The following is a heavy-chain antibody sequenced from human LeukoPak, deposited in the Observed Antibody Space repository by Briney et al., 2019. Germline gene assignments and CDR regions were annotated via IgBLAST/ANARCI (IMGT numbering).Heavy chain of an antibody. J-gene: IGHJ3*02. V-gene: IGHV1-2*02. CDR2: INPNSGGT. CDR1: GYAITAYY. CDR3: ARDKQQWLVLDDFDI. D-gene: IGHD6-19*01. Sequence: ASVKVSCKASGYAITAYYMHSVRQAPGQGLEWMGWINPNSGGTNYAQKCQGRVTMTRGTSISTAYMELSRLRSDDTAEYYCARDKQQWLVLDDFDIWGQGTMVTVSS.